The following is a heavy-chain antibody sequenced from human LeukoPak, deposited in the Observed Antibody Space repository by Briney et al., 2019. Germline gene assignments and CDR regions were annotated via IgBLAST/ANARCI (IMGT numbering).Heavy chain of an antibody. J-gene: IGHJ3*02. D-gene: IGHD3-22*01. CDR1: GGTFSSYA. CDR3: ARDGHRRYYYDGGGREHAFDI. Sequence: SVKVSCKASGGTFSSYAISWVRQPPGQGLELKGGIIPIFGTANYAQKFQGRVAMTTDTSTSIAYMELRSLRSDDTAVYCCARDGHRRYYYDGGGREHAFDIWGQGTMVTVSS. CDR2: IIPIFGTA. V-gene: IGHV1-69*05.